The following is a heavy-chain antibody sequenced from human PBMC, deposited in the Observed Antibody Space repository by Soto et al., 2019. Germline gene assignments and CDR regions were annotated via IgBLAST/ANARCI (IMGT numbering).Heavy chain of an antibody. CDR1: GFTFSSYG. D-gene: IGHD6-19*01. Sequence: QVQLVESGGGVVQPGRSLRLSCAVSGFTFSSYGMHWVRQAPGKGREWVAVISYDGSNKYYADSVKGRFTISRDNSKNTLHLQMNSLRAEDTAVYYCAKQVTPHSSGWPDAFDIWGQGTMVSVSS. V-gene: IGHV3-30*18. CDR3: AKQVTPHSSGWPDAFDI. J-gene: IGHJ3*02. CDR2: ISYDGSNK.